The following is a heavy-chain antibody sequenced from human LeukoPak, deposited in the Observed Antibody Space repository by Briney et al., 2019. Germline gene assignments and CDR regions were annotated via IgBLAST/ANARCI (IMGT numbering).Heavy chain of an antibody. CDR2: IYHSGST. D-gene: IGHD6-6*01. CDR3: ARKYSSYFAP. J-gene: IGHJ5*02. Sequence: SETLSLTCAVSGYSISSGYYWGWIRQPPGKGLEWIGSIYHSGSTYYNPSLKSRATISVDTSKNQFSLKLSSVTAADTAVYYCARKYSSYFAPWGQGTLVTVSS. V-gene: IGHV4-38-2*01. CDR1: GYSISSGYY.